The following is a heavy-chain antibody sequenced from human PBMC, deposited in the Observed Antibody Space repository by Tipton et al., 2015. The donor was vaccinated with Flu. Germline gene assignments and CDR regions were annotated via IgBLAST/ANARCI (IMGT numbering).Heavy chain of an antibody. V-gene: IGHV4-59*01. CDR2: IYYSGST. CDR3: ARERTYYYGSGSYTNWLDP. D-gene: IGHD3-10*01. CDR1: GGSISSYY. J-gene: IGHJ5*02. Sequence: TLSLTCTVSGGSISSYYWSWIRQPPGKGLEWIGYIYYSGSTNYNPSLKSRVTISVDTSKNQFSLKLSSVTDADTAVYYCARERTYYYGSGSYTNWLDPWGQGTVVTVSS.